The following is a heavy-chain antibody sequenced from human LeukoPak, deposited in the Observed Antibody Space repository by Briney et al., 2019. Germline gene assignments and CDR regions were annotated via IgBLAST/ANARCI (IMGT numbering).Heavy chain of an antibody. Sequence: PSETLSLTCTVSGGSISNYCWSWIRQPPGKGLEWIGYIYDSGSTNYNPSLKSRVTISVDTSKNQFSLKLSSVTAADTAVYYCAGHCSSSSCYGLDYWGQGTLVTVSS. V-gene: IGHV4-59*01. CDR1: GGSISNYC. CDR2: IYDSGST. CDR3: AGHCSSSSCYGLDY. J-gene: IGHJ4*02. D-gene: IGHD2-2*01.